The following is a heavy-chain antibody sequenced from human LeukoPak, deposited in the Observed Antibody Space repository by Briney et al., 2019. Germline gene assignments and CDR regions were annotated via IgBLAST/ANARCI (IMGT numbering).Heavy chain of an antibody. CDR1: GFTFGDYA. D-gene: IGHD3-9*01. CDR2: IRSKAYGGTT. Sequence: QPGGSLRLSCTASGFTFGDYAMSWVRQAPGKGLEWVGFIRSKAYGGTTEYAASVKGRFTISRDDSKSIAYLQMNSLKTEDTAVYYCTRDEELRYFDWLFNFDYWGQGTLVTVSS. V-gene: IGHV3-49*04. J-gene: IGHJ4*02. CDR3: TRDEELRYFDWLFNFDY.